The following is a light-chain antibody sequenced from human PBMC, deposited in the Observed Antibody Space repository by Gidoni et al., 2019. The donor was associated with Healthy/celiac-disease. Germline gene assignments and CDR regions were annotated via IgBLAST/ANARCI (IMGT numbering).Light chain of an antibody. CDR1: SSNIGAGYD. Sequence: SVLTQPPSLSGAPGQRVTISCTRSSSNIGAGYDVHWYQQLPGTAPKLLIYGNSNRPAGVPDRFSGSKSGTSASLAITGLQAEDEADYYCQSYDSSLSGVVFGGGTKLTVL. CDR3: QSYDSSLSGVV. J-gene: IGLJ2*01. CDR2: GNS. V-gene: IGLV1-40*01.